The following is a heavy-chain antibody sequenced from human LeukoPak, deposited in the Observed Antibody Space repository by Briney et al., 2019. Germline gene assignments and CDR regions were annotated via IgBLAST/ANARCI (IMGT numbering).Heavy chain of an antibody. CDR1: GGTFSSYA. Sequence: ASVKVSCKASGGTFSSYAISWVRQAPGQGLEWMGGIIPIFGTANYAQKFQGRVTITADKSTSTAYMELSSLRSEDTAVYYCARVRCSGGSCYLGYYFDYWGQGTLVTVSS. CDR3: ARVRCSGGSCYLGYYFDY. V-gene: IGHV1-69*06. D-gene: IGHD2-15*01. CDR2: IIPIFGTA. J-gene: IGHJ4*02.